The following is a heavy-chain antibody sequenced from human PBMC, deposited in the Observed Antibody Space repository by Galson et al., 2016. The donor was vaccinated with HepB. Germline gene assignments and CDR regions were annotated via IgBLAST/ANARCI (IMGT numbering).Heavy chain of an antibody. V-gene: IGHV3-23*01. D-gene: IGHD6-19*01. Sequence: SLRLSCAASGFTFSNYAMNWVRQAPGKGLEWVSAMSGGGGDAYSVDSVRGRFIISRDNSKNMLSLQMNSLRAEDTAVYYCARGRRAGSSGWYEFFDYWGQGTLVTVSS. CDR1: GFTFSNYA. CDR2: MSGGGGDA. J-gene: IGHJ4*02. CDR3: ARGRRAGSSGWYEFFDY.